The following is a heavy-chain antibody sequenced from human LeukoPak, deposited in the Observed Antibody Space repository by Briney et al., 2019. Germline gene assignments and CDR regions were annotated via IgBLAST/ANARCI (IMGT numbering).Heavy chain of an antibody. D-gene: IGHD5-18*01. Sequence: SGGSLRLSCAASGFTFSGYSMNWVRQAPGKGLEWVSSISSSSSYIYYADSVKGRFAISRDNAKNSLYLQMNSLRAEDTALYHRARDNFGYSPVAGMDVWGQGTTVTVSS. CDR2: ISSSSSYI. J-gene: IGHJ6*02. CDR1: GFTFSGYS. V-gene: IGHV3-21*04. CDR3: ARDNFGYSPVAGMDV.